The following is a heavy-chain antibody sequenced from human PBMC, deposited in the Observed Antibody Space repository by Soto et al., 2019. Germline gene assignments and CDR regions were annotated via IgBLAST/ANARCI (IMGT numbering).Heavy chain of an antibody. CDR1: GYSFTSYW. CDR2: IDPSDSYT. Sequence: GESLKISCNGSGYSFTSYWINWVRQMPGKDLEWMGRIDPSDSYTNYSPSFQGHVTISADKSISTAYLQWSSLKASDTAMYYCARLEYQLLYAWFDPWGQGTLVTVSS. D-gene: IGHD2-2*02. CDR3: ARLEYQLLYAWFDP. J-gene: IGHJ5*02. V-gene: IGHV5-10-1*01.